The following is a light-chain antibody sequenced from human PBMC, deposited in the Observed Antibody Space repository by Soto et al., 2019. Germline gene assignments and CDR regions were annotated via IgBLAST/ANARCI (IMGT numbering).Light chain of an antibody. J-gene: IGKJ3*01. CDR2: GAS. CDR3: QQYGTPLFT. Sequence: IVLTQSPGTLSLSPGERATLSCGASQSVTNNFLAWYQQKPGQAPRLLIYGASSRPTGVPDRFSGSVSRRDFTLTIRRLEPGDFAVYYCQQYGTPLFTFGPGTKVDIK. V-gene: IGKV3-20*01. CDR1: QSVTNNF.